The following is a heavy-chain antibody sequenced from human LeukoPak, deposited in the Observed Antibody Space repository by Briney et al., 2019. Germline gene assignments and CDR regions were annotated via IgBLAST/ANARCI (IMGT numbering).Heavy chain of an antibody. CDR2: ISDSGVGT. CDR1: GFTFSSYA. J-gene: IGHJ4*02. Sequence: GGSLRLSCAASGFTFSSYAMSWVRQAPGKGLEWVSGISDSGVGTYYADSVKGRFTISRDSSKNTLYVQMNSLRAEDTAVYYCAKETDYSGSGSPFDYWGQGTLVTVSS. V-gene: IGHV3-23*01. D-gene: IGHD3-10*01. CDR3: AKETDYSGSGSPFDY.